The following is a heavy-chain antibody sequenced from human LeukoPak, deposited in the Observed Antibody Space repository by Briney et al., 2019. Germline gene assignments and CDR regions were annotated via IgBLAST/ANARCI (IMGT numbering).Heavy chain of an antibody. CDR3: ARRAAAGTSTPFDY. CDR1: GGSFSGYY. D-gene: IGHD6-13*01. CDR2: INHSGST. V-gene: IGHV4-34*01. J-gene: IGHJ4*02. Sequence: PSETLSLTCAVYGGSFSGYYWSWIRQPPGKGLEWIGEINHSGSTNYNPSLKSRVTISVDTSKNQFSLKLSSVTAADTAVYYCARRAAAGTSTPFDYWGQGTLVTVSS.